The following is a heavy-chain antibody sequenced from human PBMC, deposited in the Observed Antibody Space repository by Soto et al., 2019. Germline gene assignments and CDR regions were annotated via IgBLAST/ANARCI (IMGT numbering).Heavy chain of an antibody. D-gene: IGHD4-17*01. V-gene: IGHV1-69*06. CDR2: IIPIFGTA. CDR3: ARALSYGDPSYYFDY. Sequence: GASVKVSCKASGGTFSSYAISWVRQAPGQGLEWMGGIIPIFGTANYAQKFQGRVTITADKSTSTAYMELSSLRSEDTAVYYCARALSYGDPSYYFDYWGQGTLVTVSS. CDR1: GGTFSSYA. J-gene: IGHJ4*02.